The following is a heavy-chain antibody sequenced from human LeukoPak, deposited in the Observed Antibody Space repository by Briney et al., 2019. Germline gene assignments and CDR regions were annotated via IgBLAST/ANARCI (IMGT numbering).Heavy chain of an antibody. CDR3: ARDRHGPQLDPHYFDY. CDR1: GYTFTTYG. Sequence: GASVKVSCKASGYTFTTYGISWVRQAPGQGLEWMGWISIYNDNTNYAQKLQGRVTMTTDTSTSTAYMELRSLRSDDTAVYYCARDRHGPQLDPHYFDYWGQGTLVTVSS. D-gene: IGHD6-6*01. J-gene: IGHJ4*02. V-gene: IGHV1-18*04. CDR2: ISIYNDNT.